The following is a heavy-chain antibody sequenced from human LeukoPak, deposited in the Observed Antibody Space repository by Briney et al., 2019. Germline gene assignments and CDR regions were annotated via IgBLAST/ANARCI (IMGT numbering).Heavy chain of an antibody. Sequence: GASVKVSCKASGGTFSSHAISWVRQAPGQGPEWMGGIIPIFGTANYAQKFQGRVTITADESTSTAYMELSSLRSEDTAVYYCASAPYSSSWHYYGMDVWGQGTTVTVSS. CDR1: GGTFSSHA. D-gene: IGHD6-6*01. V-gene: IGHV1-69*13. CDR2: IIPIFGTA. CDR3: ASAPYSSSWHYYGMDV. J-gene: IGHJ6*02.